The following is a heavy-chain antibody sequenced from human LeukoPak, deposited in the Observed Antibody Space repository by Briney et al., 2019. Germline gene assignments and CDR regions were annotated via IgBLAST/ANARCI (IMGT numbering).Heavy chain of an antibody. J-gene: IGHJ4*02. CDR1: GFTFSSYW. D-gene: IGHD3-10*01. Sequence: PGGSLRLSCAASGFTFSSYWMNWVRQAPGKGLVWVSRIASDGSSTTYADSVKGRFSISRDNAKNTLYLQMNSLRVEDTAVYYGARSRAHVNSYWEQGTLVTVS. CDR3: ARSRAHVNSY. CDR2: IASDGSST. V-gene: IGHV3-74*01.